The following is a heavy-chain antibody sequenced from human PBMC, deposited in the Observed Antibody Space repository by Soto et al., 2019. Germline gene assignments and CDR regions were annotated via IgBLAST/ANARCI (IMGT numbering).Heavy chain of an antibody. J-gene: IGHJ4*02. D-gene: IGHD6-13*01. CDR3: AKEEGKAEAASVALFDS. V-gene: IGHV3-23*01. CDR2: ISGSGGST. CDR1: GFTFSSYA. Sequence: EVQLLESGGGLVQPGGSLRLSCAASGFTFSSYAMSWVRQAAGKGLEWVSAISGSGGSTYYADSVKGRFTISRDNSKNTLYLQMNSLRAEDTAVYYCAKEEGKAEAASVALFDSWGQGTLVTVSS.